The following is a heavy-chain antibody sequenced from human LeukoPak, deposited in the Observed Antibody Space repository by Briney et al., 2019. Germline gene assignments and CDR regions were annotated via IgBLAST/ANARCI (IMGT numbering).Heavy chain of an antibody. V-gene: IGHV1-69*13. D-gene: IGHD3/OR15-3a*01. CDR3: ARDGMSMDFYYYYGMDV. CDR2: IIPIFGTA. Sequence: SVKVSCKASGGTFSSYAISWVRQAPGQGLEWMGGIIPIFGTANYAQKFQGRVTITADESTSTAYMELSSLRSEDTAAYYCARDGMSMDFYYYYGMDVWGQGTTVTVSS. CDR1: GGTFSSYA. J-gene: IGHJ6*02.